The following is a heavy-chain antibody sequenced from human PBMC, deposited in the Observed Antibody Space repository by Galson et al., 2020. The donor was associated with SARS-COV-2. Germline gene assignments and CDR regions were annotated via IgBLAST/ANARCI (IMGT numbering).Heavy chain of an antibody. CDR1: GFTFGNAW. CDR3: TTSPGPPYYDYYYYMDV. J-gene: IGHJ6*03. Sequence: GESLKISCASSGFTFGNAWMSWVRQAPGKGLEWVGHIKSKTDGGTTDYAAPVKGRFTISRDDSKNTLYLQMNSLKIEDTAVYYCTTSPGPPYYDYYYYMDVWGEGTTVTVSS. CDR2: IKSKTDGGTT. V-gene: IGHV3-15*01.